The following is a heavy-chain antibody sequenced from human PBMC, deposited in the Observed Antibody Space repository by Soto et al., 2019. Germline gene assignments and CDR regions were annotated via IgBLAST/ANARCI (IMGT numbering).Heavy chain of an antibody. J-gene: IGHJ4*02. V-gene: IGHV4-59*01. D-gene: IGHD6-19*01. Sequence: SETLSLTCSVSGGSIRYYYWSWIRQPPGKGLERIGYIYYSGSTNYNPSLKSRVTISVDTSKNQFSLKLSSVTAADTAVYYCARLGNPVAAFDYWGQGILVTVSS. CDR3: ARLGNPVAAFDY. CDR2: IYYSGST. CDR1: GGSIRYYY.